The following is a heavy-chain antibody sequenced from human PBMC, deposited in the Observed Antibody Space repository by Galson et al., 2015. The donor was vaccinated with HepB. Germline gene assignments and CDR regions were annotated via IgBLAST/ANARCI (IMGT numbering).Heavy chain of an antibody. Sequence: SLRLSCAASGFTFSSYWMSWVCQAPGKGLEWVAVISYDGDNKYYADSIKGRFTISRDNSANTLYLQVNSPRAEDTALYYCAKDLGARRWLQWASRLSDGMDVWGQGTTVTVSS. V-gene: IGHV3-30*18. CDR1: GFTFSSYW. CDR2: ISYDGDNK. J-gene: IGHJ6*02. CDR3: AKDLGARRWLQWASRLSDGMDV. D-gene: IGHD5-24*01.